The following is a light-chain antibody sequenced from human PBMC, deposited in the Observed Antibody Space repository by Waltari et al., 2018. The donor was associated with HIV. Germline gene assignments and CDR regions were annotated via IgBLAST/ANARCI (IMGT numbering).Light chain of an antibody. CDR2: KAS. V-gene: IGKV1-5*03. CDR1: ESVYDW. CDR3: QQYRGFRT. J-gene: IGKJ1*01. Sequence: DIQMTQSPPTLSASVVDRVNITCRASESVYDWLAWYQQKPGQAPKLLIYKASTLQRGVPSRFSGGGYGTEFSLIITNLQPDDSAVYYCQQYRGFRTFGQGTEVAIK.